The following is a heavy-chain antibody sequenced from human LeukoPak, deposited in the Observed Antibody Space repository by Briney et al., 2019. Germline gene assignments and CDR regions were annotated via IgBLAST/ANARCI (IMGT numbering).Heavy chain of an antibody. CDR1: GGTFSNYP. Sequence: ASVKVSCKASGGTFSNYPITWVRQAPGQGLEWMGGIIPIFRITNYAQKFQGRVTITADESANTAYMELRGLRSEDTAVYYCARDPNQYEAVHPLEYWGQGTLVTISS. D-gene: IGHD6-19*01. J-gene: IGHJ4*02. CDR3: ARDPNQYEAVHPLEY. V-gene: IGHV1-69*13. CDR2: IIPIFRIT.